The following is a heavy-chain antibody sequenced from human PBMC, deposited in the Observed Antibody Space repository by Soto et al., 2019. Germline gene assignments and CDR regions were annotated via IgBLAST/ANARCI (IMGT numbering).Heavy chain of an antibody. Sequence: QVQLSQFGAEVKKPGASVKVSCKASGYSFTNFHIHWVRQAPGQGLEWMGMIERSGGITRDAQRLHGRITMTRDASTSTVYLELRSLTSEDTDVYYCGRDGVRHDNYETIGYYVDHWGEAALVIVSS. V-gene: IGHV1-46*01. CDR2: IERSGGIT. J-gene: IGHJ4*02. CDR1: GYSFTNFH. CDR3: GRDGVRHDNYETIGYYVDH. D-gene: IGHD3-22*01.